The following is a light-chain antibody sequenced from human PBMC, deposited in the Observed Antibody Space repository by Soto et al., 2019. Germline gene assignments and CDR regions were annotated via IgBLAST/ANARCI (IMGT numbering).Light chain of an antibody. J-gene: IGKJ1*01. Sequence: DIQMTQSPSALSASVADRVTITCRASQSISSYLNWYQQKQGKAPKFLIYDASNLQSGVPSRFSGGGSGTDFTLTISSLQPEDFETYYCQQTSRNPKTFGQGTKVDIK. CDR3: QQTSRNPKT. CDR2: DAS. CDR1: QSISSY. V-gene: IGKV1-39*01.